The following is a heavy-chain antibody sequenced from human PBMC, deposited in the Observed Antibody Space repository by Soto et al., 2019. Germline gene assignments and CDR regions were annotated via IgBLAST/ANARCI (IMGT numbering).Heavy chain of an antibody. CDR3: ARFMGDSSSWWYYYYGMDV. D-gene: IGHD6-13*01. Sequence: SETLSLTCTVSGGSISSSSYYWGWIRQPPGKGLEWIGSIYYSGSTYYNPSLKNRVTISVDTSKNQFSLKLSSVTAADTAVYYCARFMGDSSSWWYYYYGMDVWGQGTTVTVSS. CDR1: GGSISSSSYY. CDR2: IYYSGST. J-gene: IGHJ6*02. V-gene: IGHV4-39*01.